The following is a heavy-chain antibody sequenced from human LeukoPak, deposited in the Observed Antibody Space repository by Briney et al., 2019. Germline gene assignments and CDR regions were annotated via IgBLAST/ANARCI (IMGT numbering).Heavy chain of an antibody. V-gene: IGHV4-59*01. CDR1: GASSTSYY. CDR2: IYSDGTT. Sequence: PSETLSLTCSVSGASSTSYYWNWIRQAPGKGLEWIGYIYSDGTTSYSPSLRSRVTISIDTSRNQFSLKLSSVTAADAAVYYCARDTRSYDTSGYYYFDYWGQGALVTVSS. J-gene: IGHJ4*02. CDR3: ARDTRSYDTSGYYYFDY. D-gene: IGHD3-22*01.